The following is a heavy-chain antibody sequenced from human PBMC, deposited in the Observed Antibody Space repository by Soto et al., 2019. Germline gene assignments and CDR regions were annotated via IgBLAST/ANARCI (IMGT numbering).Heavy chain of an antibody. J-gene: IGHJ6*02. CDR2: INQDGSEK. V-gene: IGHV3-7*05. Sequence: EVQLVESGGGLVQPGGSLRLSCAASGFTFRTYWLSWVRQVPGKGLEWVANINQDGSEKNYMDSVKGRFTISRDNAKNSLYLQMSSVRPEDTALYYCERDGSTSWYSYDYHGMDVWGQGTTVTVSS. CDR1: GFTFRTYW. D-gene: IGHD6-13*01. CDR3: ERDGSTSWYSYDYHGMDV.